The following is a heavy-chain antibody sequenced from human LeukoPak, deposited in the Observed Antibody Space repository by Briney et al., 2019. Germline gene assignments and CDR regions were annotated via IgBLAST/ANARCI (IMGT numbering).Heavy chain of an antibody. CDR2: INHSGST. D-gene: IGHD4-17*01. CDR3: ARSASTTDYYYYYYMDV. CDR1: GGSFSGYY. Sequence: PSETLSLTCAVYGGSFSGYYWSWIRQPPGKGLEWIGEINHSGSTNYNPSLKSRVTISVDTSKNQFSLKLSSVTAADTAVYYCARSASTTDYYYYYYMDVWGKGTTVTVSS. V-gene: IGHV4-34*01. J-gene: IGHJ6*03.